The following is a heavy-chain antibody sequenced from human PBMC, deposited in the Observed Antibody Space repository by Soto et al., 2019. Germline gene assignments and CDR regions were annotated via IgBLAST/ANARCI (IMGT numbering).Heavy chain of an antibody. J-gene: IGHJ3*02. CDR1: GFTFSTAS. CDR2: ISSSGNYI. CDR3: ARSDERISDAIDM. Sequence: PGGSLRLSCAASGFTFSTASMNWVRQAPGKGLEWVSSISSSGNYIYYADSLKGRFTISRDNAKNSLYLQMNSLTAEDTAVFYCARSDERISDAIDMWGQGTMVTVSS. V-gene: IGHV3-21*06.